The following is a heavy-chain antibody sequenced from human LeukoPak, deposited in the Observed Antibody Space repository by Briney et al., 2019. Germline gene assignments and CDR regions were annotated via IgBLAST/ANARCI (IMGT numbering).Heavy chain of an antibody. Sequence: GGSLRLSCAASGFTFSSNYMSWVRQAPGKGLEWVSVIYSGGSTYHADSVKGRFTISRDNSKNTLYLQMNSLRDEDTAVYFCARATTTRTRFDYWGQGTLVTVSS. CDR1: GFTFSSNY. J-gene: IGHJ4*02. CDR3: ARATTTRTRFDY. V-gene: IGHV3-53*01. D-gene: IGHD4-17*01. CDR2: IYSGGST.